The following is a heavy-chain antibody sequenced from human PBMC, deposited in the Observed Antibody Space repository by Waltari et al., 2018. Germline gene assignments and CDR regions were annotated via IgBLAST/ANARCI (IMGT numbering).Heavy chain of an antibody. V-gene: IGHV1-2*06. Sequence: QVQLVQSGAEVKKPGSSVKVSCKASGGTFSSYAISWVRQAPGQGLEWMGRINPNSGGTNYAQKFQGRVTMTRDTSISTAYMELSRLRSDDTAVYYCARVDGIAAAVIWGQGTLVTVSS. CDR3: ARVDGIAAAVI. CDR2: INPNSGGT. D-gene: IGHD6-13*01. CDR1: GGTFSSYA. J-gene: IGHJ4*02.